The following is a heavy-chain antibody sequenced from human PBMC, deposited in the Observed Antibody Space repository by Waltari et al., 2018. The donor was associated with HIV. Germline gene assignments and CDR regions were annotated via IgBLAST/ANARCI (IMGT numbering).Heavy chain of an antibody. V-gene: IGHV3-53*01. CDR2: VYLGGST. Sequence: VQLVESGGGLIQPGGSLSLSCAASGFSVSDNYMSWVRQAPGKRPEGVSVVYLGGSTDFADSVRGRFTTSRDESKNMLYLQMNSLRAEDTAVYDCARALTRGLWDSWGQGTLVSVSS. CDR3: ARALTRGLWDS. J-gene: IGHJ4*02. CDR1: GFSVSDNY. D-gene: IGHD2-2*01.